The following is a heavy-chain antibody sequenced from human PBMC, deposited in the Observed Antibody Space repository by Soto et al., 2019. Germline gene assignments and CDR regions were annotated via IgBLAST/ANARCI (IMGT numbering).Heavy chain of an antibody. D-gene: IGHD3-3*01. CDR3: ARDPRPPSGWLGFWEYGMDV. Sequence: GASVKVSCKTSGYIFTDHLIHWVRQAPGQGLEWMGWVNPDNGGTTSAQKFQGRVTMTRDTSVTTAFMELSSLTSDDTAVYYCARDPRPPSGWLGFWEYGMDVWGQGTTVTVSS. CDR1: GYIFTDHL. J-gene: IGHJ6*02. V-gene: IGHV1-2*02. CDR2: VNPDNGGT.